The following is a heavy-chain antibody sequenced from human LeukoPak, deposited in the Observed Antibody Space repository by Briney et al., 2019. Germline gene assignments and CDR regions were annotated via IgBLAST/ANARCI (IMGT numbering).Heavy chain of an antibody. CDR3: ARGHSSSWYFENWFDP. D-gene: IGHD6-13*01. CDR2: ISGSGGST. V-gene: IGHV3-23*01. Sequence: PGGSLRLSCAASGFTFSSYAMSWVRQAPGKGLEWVSAISGSGGSTYYTDSVKGRFTISRDNSKNTLYLQMNSLRAEDTTVYYCARGHSSSWYFENWFDPWGQGTPVTVSS. CDR1: GFTFSSYA. J-gene: IGHJ5*02.